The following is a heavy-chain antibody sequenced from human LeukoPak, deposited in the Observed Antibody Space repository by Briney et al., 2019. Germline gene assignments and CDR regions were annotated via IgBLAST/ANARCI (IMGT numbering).Heavy chain of an antibody. CDR2: IYRNNNT. Sequence: AGGSLRLSCAASGFTVSHSYMTWVRQAPGKGLEWVSIIYRNNNTYYAQSVRGRFTISRDTSKNTLYLQMHSLRAEDTAVYYCARSSYSDLVAFDYWGQGTLVTVSS. CDR3: ARSSYSDLVAFDY. V-gene: IGHV3-53*01. CDR1: GFTVSHSY. J-gene: IGHJ4*02. D-gene: IGHD4-17*01.